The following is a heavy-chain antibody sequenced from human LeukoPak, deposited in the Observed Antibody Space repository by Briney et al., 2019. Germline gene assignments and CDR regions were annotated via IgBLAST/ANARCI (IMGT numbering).Heavy chain of an antibody. CDR3: ATNPPGRTYLQD. J-gene: IGHJ1*01. Sequence: GGSLRLSCAASGFTFDDYGMTWVRQVPGKGLEWIAEINWIGDTTRYGDSVKGRFTISRDNAKNSLDLQINSLRVEDTALYYCATNPPGRTYLQDWGQGTLVTVSS. CDR1: GFTFDDYG. CDR2: INWIGDTT. V-gene: IGHV3-20*04. D-gene: IGHD1-1*01.